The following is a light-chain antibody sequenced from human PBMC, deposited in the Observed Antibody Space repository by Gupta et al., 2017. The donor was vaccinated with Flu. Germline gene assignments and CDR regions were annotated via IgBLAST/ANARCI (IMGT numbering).Light chain of an antibody. CDR3: QQYGTPGT. V-gene: IGKV3-20*01. CDR1: QSVDSNK. J-gene: IGKJ1*01. CDR2: CAS. Sequence: GKTGTPSWSAMQSVDSNKLAWYQQKPGQAPKFLIYCASNRAAGIPDRFSGSGSGTDFTLIISRLEPEDFAVYYCQQYGTPGTFGQGTRVEI.